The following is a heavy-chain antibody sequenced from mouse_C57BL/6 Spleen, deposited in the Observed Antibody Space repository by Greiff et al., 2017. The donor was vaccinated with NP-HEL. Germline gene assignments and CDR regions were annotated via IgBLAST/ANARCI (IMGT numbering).Heavy chain of an antibody. CDR3: ARGPSSYSY. CDR1: GYTFTSYW. CDR2: IDPSDSYT. J-gene: IGHJ2*01. V-gene: IGHV1-69*01. D-gene: IGHD1-1*01. Sequence: QVQLQQSGAELVMPGASVKLSCKASGYTFTSYWMHWVKQRPGQGLEWIGEIDPSDSYTNYNQKFKGKSTLTVDKSSSTAYMQLSSLTSEDSAVYYCARGPSSYSYWGQGTTLTGSS.